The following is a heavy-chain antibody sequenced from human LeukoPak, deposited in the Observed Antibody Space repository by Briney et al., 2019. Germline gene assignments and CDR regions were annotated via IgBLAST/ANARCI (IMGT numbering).Heavy chain of an antibody. CDR2: IYYSGST. J-gene: IGHJ6*03. V-gene: IGHV4-59*01. CDR3: ARAGSADSYYYYMDV. Sequence: SETLSLTCTVSGGSISSYYWSWIRQPPGKGLEWIGYIYYSGSTNYNPSLKSRVTISVDTSKNQFSLKLSSVTAADTAVYYCARAGSADSYYYYMDVWGKGTTVTVPS. D-gene: IGHD3/OR15-3a*01. CDR1: GGSISSYY.